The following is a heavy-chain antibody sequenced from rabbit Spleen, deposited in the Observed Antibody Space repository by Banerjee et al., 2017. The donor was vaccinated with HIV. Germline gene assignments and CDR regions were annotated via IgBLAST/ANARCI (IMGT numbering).Heavy chain of an antibody. Sequence: QSLEESGGDLVKPGASLTLTCKASGLDLSSRYWICWVRQAPGKGLEWIACIDVAKSGDTYYTNWAKGRFTISKTSSTTVALQVPSLTAADTAAYFCARDDGSYDYIDVYFKLWGPGTLVTVS. V-gene: IGHV1S40*01. CDR1: GLDLSSRYW. D-gene: IGHD6-1*01. CDR3: ARDDGSYDYIDVYFKL. CDR2: IDVAKSGDT. J-gene: IGHJ4*01.